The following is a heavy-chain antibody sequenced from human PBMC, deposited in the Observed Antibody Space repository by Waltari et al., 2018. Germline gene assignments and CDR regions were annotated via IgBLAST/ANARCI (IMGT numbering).Heavy chain of an antibody. J-gene: IGHJ4*02. D-gene: IGHD4-4*01. V-gene: IGHV3-11*01. Sequence: QVQLVESGGALVKPGGSLRLSRTASGFTFSDYYMTWVRQAPGKGLEWISYISNTGNTIYSAESVRGRFFISRDNAQNSLFLQMNSLSAEDTAVYYCAREYGLRGTTLTTGYWGQGTLVTVSS. CDR1: GFTFSDYY. CDR2: ISNTGNTI. CDR3: AREYGLRGTTLTTGY.